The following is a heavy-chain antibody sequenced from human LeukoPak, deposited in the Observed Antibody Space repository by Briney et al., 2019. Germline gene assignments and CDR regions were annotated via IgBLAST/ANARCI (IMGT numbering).Heavy chain of an antibody. J-gene: IGHJ4*02. CDR2: IYHSGST. Sequence: SETLSLTCAVSGGFISSSNWWSWVRPPPGKGLEWIGEIYHSGSTNYNPSLKSRVTISVDKSKNQFSLKLSSVTAADTAVYYCARFSAPLRFRIDYWGQGTLVTVSS. V-gene: IGHV4-4*02. CDR3: ARFSAPLRFRIDY. D-gene: IGHD3-16*01. CDR1: GGFISSSNW.